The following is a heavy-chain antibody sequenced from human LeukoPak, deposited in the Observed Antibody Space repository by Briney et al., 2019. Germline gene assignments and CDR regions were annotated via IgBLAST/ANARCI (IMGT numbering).Heavy chain of an antibody. CDR2: IKQDGSEK. CDR3: ARDSPRWLQFLVRDDAFDI. V-gene: IGHV3-7*01. J-gene: IGHJ3*02. CDR1: GFTFSSYW. D-gene: IGHD5-24*01. Sequence: GGSLRLSCAASGFTFSSYWMSWVRQAPGKGLEWVANIKQDGSEKYYVDSVKGRFTISRDNAKNSLYLQMNSLRAEDTAVYYCARDSPRWLQFLVRDDAFDIWGQGTMVTVSS.